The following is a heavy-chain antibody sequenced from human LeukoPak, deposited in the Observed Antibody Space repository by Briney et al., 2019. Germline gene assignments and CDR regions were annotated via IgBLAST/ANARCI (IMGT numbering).Heavy chain of an antibody. CDR2: ISGSGGTT. D-gene: IGHD1-26*01. V-gene: IGHV3-23*01. CDR1: GFAFSSYA. CDR3: AEGSGSLDY. J-gene: IGHJ4*02. Sequence: GGSLRLSCAASGFAFSSYAMSWVRQAPGKGLEWVSVISGSGGTTYYADSVKGRFTISRDSSKNTVYLQMNSLRAEDTAVYYCAEGSGSLDYWGQGTLVTVSS.